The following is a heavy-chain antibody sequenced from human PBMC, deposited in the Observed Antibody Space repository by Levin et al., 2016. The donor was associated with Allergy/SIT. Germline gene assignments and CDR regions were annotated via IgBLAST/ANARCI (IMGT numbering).Heavy chain of an antibody. V-gene: IGHV3-9*01. CDR3: AKDIKQRRLIGAFDV. Sequence: GGSLRLSCAASGFTFHDYAMHWVRQAPGKGLEWVSSLSWSSGDIVYADSVKGRFTISRDNAKNSVYLQMNSLKTEDTALYYCAKDIKQRRLIGAFDVWGQGTLVAVSS. D-gene: IGHD6-25*01. J-gene: IGHJ3*01. CDR1: GFTFHDYA. CDR2: LSWSSGDI.